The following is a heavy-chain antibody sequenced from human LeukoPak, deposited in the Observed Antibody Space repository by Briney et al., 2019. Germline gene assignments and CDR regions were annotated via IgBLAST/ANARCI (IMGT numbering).Heavy chain of an antibody. V-gene: IGHV3-48*01. CDR3: AVVATRGPFGC. Sequence: PGGSLRLSRAASGFTFDTFSMNWVRQAPGKGLEWLSYIASSGNTVYYADSVKGRFTISRDNGKSSLYLQMNSLRAEDTAVYYCAVVATRGPFGCWGQGTLVTVSS. CDR2: IASSGNTV. CDR1: GFTFDTFS. J-gene: IGHJ4*02. D-gene: IGHD5-12*01.